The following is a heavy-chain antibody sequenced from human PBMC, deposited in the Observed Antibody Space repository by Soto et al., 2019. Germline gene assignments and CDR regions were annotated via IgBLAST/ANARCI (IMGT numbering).Heavy chain of an antibody. CDR3: ARGSYYYDSSVHYGMDV. CDR2: ISYEGNNK. J-gene: IGHJ6*02. Sequence: PGGSLRLSCAASGFTFSSYTMHWFRQAPGMGLEWVALISYEGNNKYYADSVKGRFTISRDNSRNTLYLQMNSLRAEDTAVYYCARGSYYYDSSVHYGMDVWGQGTTVTVSS. V-gene: IGHV3-30-3*01. D-gene: IGHD3-22*01. CDR1: GFTFSSYT.